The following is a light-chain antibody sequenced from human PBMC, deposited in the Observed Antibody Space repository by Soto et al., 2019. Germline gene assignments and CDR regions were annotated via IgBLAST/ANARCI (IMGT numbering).Light chain of an antibody. V-gene: IGKV4-1*01. Sequence: DLGVTPSPDSLAVSLGERATINCKSSQSVLYSSNNKNYLAWYQQKPGQPPKLLIYWASTRESGVPDRFSGSGSGTDFTLTISSLQAEDVAVYYCQQYYSTPITFGQGTRLEIK. CDR2: WAS. CDR3: QQYYSTPIT. J-gene: IGKJ5*01. CDR1: QSVLYSSNNKNY.